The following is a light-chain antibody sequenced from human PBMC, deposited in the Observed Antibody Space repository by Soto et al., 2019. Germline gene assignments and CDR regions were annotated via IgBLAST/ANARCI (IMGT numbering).Light chain of an antibody. V-gene: IGKV3-20*01. Sequence: EIVLTQSPGTLSLSPGERATLSCRASQTLSTNSLAWYQLRLGQTPRLLIYAASTRDTDIPDRFNGSGSGTDFALTISRLEPEDFALYYCQQYDASPLTFGPGTKVYVK. CDR3: QQYDASPLT. CDR1: QTLSTNS. J-gene: IGKJ3*01. CDR2: AAS.